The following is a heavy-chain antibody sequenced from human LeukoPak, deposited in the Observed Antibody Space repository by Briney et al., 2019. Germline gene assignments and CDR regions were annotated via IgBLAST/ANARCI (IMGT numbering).Heavy chain of an antibody. J-gene: IGHJ6*02. Sequence: GGSLRLSCAASGFTFSSYSMNWVRQAPGKGLEWVSSISSSSSYIYYADSVKGRFTISRDNAKNSLYLQMNSLRAEDTAVYYCARDPTPILRFLEWSRYGMDVWGQGTTVTVSS. CDR3: ARDPTPILRFLEWSRYGMDV. CDR1: GFTFSSYS. D-gene: IGHD3-3*01. V-gene: IGHV3-21*01. CDR2: ISSSSSYI.